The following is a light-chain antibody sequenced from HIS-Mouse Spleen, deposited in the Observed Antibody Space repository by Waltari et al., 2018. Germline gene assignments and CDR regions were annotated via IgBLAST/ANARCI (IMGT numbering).Light chain of an antibody. V-gene: IGKV3-15*01. J-gene: IGKJ4*01. Sequence: EIVMMPSPATLSVSPGERATLSCRASQSVSSNLAWYQQEPGQAPRLLIYGASTRATSIPARFSGSGSGTEFTLTISSLQSEDFAVYYCQQYNNWPLTFGGGTKVEIK. CDR3: QQYNNWPLT. CDR2: GAS. CDR1: QSVSSN.